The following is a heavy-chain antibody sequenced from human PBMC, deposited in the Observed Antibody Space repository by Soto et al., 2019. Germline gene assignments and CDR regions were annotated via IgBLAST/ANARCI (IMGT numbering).Heavy chain of an antibody. CDR1: GGSISSGGYY. CDR3: ARDRGYCSSTSCSTGDYYYYGMDV. J-gene: IGHJ6*02. D-gene: IGHD2-2*01. CDR2: TYYSGST. V-gene: IGHV4-31*03. Sequence: SETLSLTCTVSGGSISSGGYYWSWIRQHPGKGLEWIGYTYYSGSTYYNPSLKSRVTISVDTSKNQFSLKLSSVTAADTAVYYCARDRGYCSSTSCSTGDYYYYGMDVWGQGTTVTVSS.